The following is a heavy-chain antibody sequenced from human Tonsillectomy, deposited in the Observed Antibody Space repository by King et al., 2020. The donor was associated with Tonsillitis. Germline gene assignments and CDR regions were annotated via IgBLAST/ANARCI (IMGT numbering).Heavy chain of an antibody. V-gene: IGHV3-11*06. CDR3: ASGNYGMDV. D-gene: IGHD1-1*01. Sequence: VQLVESGGGLVKPGGSLRLSCAVSGFTFSDNYMSWIRQAPGKGLEWVSYISYSGDYTDYAGSVKGRFTISRDNAKNSLYLQMNSLTAEDTAVYYCASGNYGMDVWGHGTTVTVSS. CDR2: ISYSGDYT. CDR1: GFTFSDNY. J-gene: IGHJ6*02.